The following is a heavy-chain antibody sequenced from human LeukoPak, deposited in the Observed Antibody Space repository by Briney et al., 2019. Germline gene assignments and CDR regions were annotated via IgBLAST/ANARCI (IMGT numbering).Heavy chain of an antibody. D-gene: IGHD1-14*01. CDR2: ITSSRSYT. V-gene: IGHV3-21*01. CDR3: ARSYETIVFDS. CDR1: GFTFSSYI. J-gene: IGHJ4*02. Sequence: GGSLRLFCSASGFTFSSYIMNWVRQAPGKGLGSLSSITSSRSYTYYAGSVKGRFTISRDNAENTLYLQMNSLRVDDTAVYYCARSYETIVFDSWGQGILVTASS.